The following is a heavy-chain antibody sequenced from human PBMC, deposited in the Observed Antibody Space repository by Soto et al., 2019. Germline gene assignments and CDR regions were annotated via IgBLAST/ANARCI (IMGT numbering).Heavy chain of an antibody. Sequence: NPSETLSLTCAVYGGSFSGYYWSWIRQPPGKGLEWIGEINHSGSSNYNPSLKSRVTISVDTSKDQFSLKLSSVTAADTAVYYCARMRFGGLGWFDPWGQGTLVTVSS. J-gene: IGHJ5*02. V-gene: IGHV4-34*01. CDR1: GGSFSGYY. CDR3: ARMRFGGLGWFDP. D-gene: IGHD3-10*01. CDR2: INHSGSS.